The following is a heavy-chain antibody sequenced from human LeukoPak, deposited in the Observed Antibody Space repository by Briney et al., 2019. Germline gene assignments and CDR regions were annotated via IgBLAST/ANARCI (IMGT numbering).Heavy chain of an antibody. V-gene: IGHV4-39*07. D-gene: IGHD2-8*01. Sequence: PSETLCFTCSASGGSISSGGYFWVWIRQPPGQGLEWIGSMNYRGSTYYNPSLKSRVTISVDTSKNQFSLKLSSVTAADTAVYYCARDAQLYFVDAFHVWGHGTMVSVSS. CDR2: MNYRGST. CDR1: GGSISSGGYF. CDR3: ARDAQLYFVDAFHV. J-gene: IGHJ3*01.